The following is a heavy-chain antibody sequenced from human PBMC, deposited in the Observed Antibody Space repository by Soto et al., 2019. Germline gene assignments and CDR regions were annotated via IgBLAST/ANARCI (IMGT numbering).Heavy chain of an antibody. CDR3: TRSFYSSSWSEGN. J-gene: IGHJ4*02. V-gene: IGHV4-38-2*01. CDR2: VYHSGTT. Sequence: SETLSLTCAVSGFSISSAYYWGWIRQPPGKGLEWVGTVYHSGTTYYNPSLKSRVSMSLDTSKNQFSLKLTSVTAADTAVYYCTRSFYSSSWSEGNWGQGTGGTVSS. D-gene: IGHD6-13*01. CDR1: GFSISSAYY.